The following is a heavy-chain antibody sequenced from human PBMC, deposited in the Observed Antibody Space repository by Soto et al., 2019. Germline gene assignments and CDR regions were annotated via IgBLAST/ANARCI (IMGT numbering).Heavy chain of an antibody. J-gene: IGHJ4*02. CDR2: INMDGGST. D-gene: IGHD1-1*01. CDR1: GFALSSFD. Sequence: EVQLVESGGGLIQPGGSLRLSCAASGFALSSFDMDWVRQAPGKGLEWVSYINMDGGSTHYAESVKGRFTISRDNGRNSLSLQMDSLRVEDTAVYYCVRDHSGLKDFDHWGQGTLVTVSS. CDR3: VRDHSGLKDFDH. V-gene: IGHV3-48*03.